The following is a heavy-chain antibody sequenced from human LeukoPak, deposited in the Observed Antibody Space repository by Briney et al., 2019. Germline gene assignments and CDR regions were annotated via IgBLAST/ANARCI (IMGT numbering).Heavy chain of an antibody. D-gene: IGHD3-10*01. CDR1: GGSIGDSISDYY. Sequence: ETLSLTCTVSGGSIGDSISDYYWTWIRQPPGKGLEWIGYIYYSVNTNYNPSLESRVTISVDTSNNKFSLKMSSVTAADTAVYYCARGSVIRGILYPCDTWGQGTMVTVSS. CDR3: ARGSVIRGILYPCDT. J-gene: IGHJ5*02. CDR2: IYYSVNT. V-gene: IGHV4-61*08.